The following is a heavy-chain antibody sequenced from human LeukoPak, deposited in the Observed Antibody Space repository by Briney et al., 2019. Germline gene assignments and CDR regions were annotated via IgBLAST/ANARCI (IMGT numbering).Heavy chain of an antibody. J-gene: IGHJ4*02. V-gene: IGHV4-34*01. D-gene: IGHD2/OR15-2a*01. CDR3: PSGPFSFDYFDY. CDR1: GGSFSGYY. CDR2: INHSGST. Sequence: SETLSLTCAVYGGSFSGYYWSWIRQPPGKGLEWIGEINHSGSTNYNPSLKSRFTISVETSKNQFSLKLSPVTAAHTAVYYCPSGPFSFDYFDYWGQGTLVTVSS.